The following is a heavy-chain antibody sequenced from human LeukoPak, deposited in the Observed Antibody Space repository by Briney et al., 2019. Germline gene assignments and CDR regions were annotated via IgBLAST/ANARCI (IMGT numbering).Heavy chain of an antibody. V-gene: IGHV6-1*01. Sequence: SQTLSLTCAISGDSVSSNSATWNWIRKSPSRGLEWLGRTYYRSKWYNEYAASVKSRTTINPDTSRNQFSLRLNSVTPEDTAVYFCAGSHSSTWYPDCWGQGTLVTVSS. CDR1: GDSVSSNSAT. J-gene: IGHJ4*02. D-gene: IGHD6-13*01. CDR2: TYYRSKWYN. CDR3: AGSHSSTWYPDC.